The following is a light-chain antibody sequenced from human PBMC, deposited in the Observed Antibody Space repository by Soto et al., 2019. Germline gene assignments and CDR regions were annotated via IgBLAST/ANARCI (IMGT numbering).Light chain of an antibody. V-gene: IGLV2-14*03. Sequence: QSALTQSASVSGSPGQSIIISCTGTSSDVGSYNYVSWYQHHPGKAPKFMIYDVSNRPSGVSNRFSGSKSGNTASLTISGLQAEDEADCSSYTTSGTLVFGSGTKLTVL. CDR3: SSYTTSGTLV. J-gene: IGLJ1*01. CDR1: SSDVGSYNY. CDR2: DVS.